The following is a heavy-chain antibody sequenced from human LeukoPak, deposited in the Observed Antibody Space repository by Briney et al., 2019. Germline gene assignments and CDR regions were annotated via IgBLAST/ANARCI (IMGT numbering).Heavy chain of an antibody. Sequence: GGSLRLSCAASGFTFSTAWMNWVRQAPGKGPVWVSRINGDGSITTYADSVKGRFTISRDNAKNALSLQMNSLRAEDTAVYYCRYGSSSGDYWGQGTLVTVSS. D-gene: IGHD6-6*01. CDR1: GFTFSTAW. CDR3: RYGSSSGDY. J-gene: IGHJ4*02. V-gene: IGHV3-74*01. CDR2: INGDGSIT.